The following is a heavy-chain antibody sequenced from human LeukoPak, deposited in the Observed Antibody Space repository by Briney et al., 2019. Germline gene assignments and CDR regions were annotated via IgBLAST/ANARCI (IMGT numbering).Heavy chain of an antibody. J-gene: IGHJ4*02. CDR1: GFTFSSYS. Sequence: PGGSLRLSCAASGFTFSSYSMNWVRQAPGKGLGWVSSISSSSSYIYQADSVKGRFTISRDNAKNSLYLQMNSLRAEDTALYYCARGFVLGAAKNYFDYWGQGALVTVSS. CDR3: ARGFVLGAAKNYFDY. CDR2: ISSSSSYI. D-gene: IGHD2-21*02. V-gene: IGHV3-21*01.